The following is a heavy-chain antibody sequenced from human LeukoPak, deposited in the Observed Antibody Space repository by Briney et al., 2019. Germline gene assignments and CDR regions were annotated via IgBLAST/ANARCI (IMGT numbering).Heavy chain of an antibody. D-gene: IGHD1-26*01. CDR3: AKDRLGAKAFDY. CDR2: ISGSGGST. CDR1: GFTFSSYA. V-gene: IGHV3-23*01. Sequence: GGSLRLSCAASGFTFSSYAMSWVRQAPGKGLEWVSAISGSGGSTYYADSVKSRFTISRDNSKNTLYLQMNSLRAEDTAVYYCAKDRLGAKAFDYWGQGTLVTVSS. J-gene: IGHJ4*02.